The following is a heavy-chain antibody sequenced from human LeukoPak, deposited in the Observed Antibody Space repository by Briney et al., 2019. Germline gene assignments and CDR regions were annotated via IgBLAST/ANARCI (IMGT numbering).Heavy chain of an antibody. J-gene: IGHJ4*02. Sequence: PGGSLRLSCAASGFTFRSYWMHWVRHGPGKGLVWVSRLNSDGSSTDYADSVKGRFTVSRDNAKKTLYLQMNSLRAEDTAVYYCARVKGGSYCGTAEGFDYWGQGTLVTVSS. CDR1: GFTFRSYW. D-gene: IGHD1-26*01. CDR3: ARVKGGSYCGTAEGFDY. V-gene: IGHV3-74*01. CDR2: LNSDGSST.